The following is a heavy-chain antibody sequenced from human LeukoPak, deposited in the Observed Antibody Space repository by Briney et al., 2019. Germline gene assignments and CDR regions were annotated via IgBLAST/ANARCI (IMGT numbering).Heavy chain of an antibody. CDR1: GFTFGDYA. CDR2: IRSKAYGGTT. J-gene: IGHJ4*02. Sequence: GGSLRLSCTASGFTFGDYAMSWVRQAPGKGLEWVGFIRSKAYGGTTEYAASVKGRFTISRDDSKSVAYLQMNSLKTEDTAVYYCTRARIRDGYPKKGLYYFDYWGQGTLVTVSS. V-gene: IGHV3-49*04. CDR3: TRARIRDGYPKKGLYYFDY. D-gene: IGHD5-24*01.